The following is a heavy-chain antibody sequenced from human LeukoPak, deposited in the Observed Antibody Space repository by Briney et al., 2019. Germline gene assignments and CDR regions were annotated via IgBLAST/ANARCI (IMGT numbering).Heavy chain of an antibody. D-gene: IGHD2-21*02. CDR3: ARVHDFYYFDY. J-gene: IGHJ4*02. CDR1: GFTFSSYS. V-gene: IGHV3-53*01. Sequence: GGSLRLSCAASGFTFSSYSMNWVRQAPGKGLEWVSVIYSGGSTYYADSVKGRFTISRDNSKNTLYLQMNSLRAEDTAVYYCARVHDFYYFDYWGQGTLVTVSS. CDR2: IYSGGST.